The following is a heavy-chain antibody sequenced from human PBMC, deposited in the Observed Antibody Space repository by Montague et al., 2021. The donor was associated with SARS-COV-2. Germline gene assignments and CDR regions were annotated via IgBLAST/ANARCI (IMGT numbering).Heavy chain of an antibody. Sequence: SETLSLTCAVYGGSCSGYHWSWIRQPPGKVLEWIGEINQSGSTNYNPSLKSRVTLSVDTSKKQFSLKLSSLTAADTAVYYCARVAGGYYHDSSAYFDYWGQGSLVTVSS. CDR3: ARVAGGYYHDSSAYFDY. D-gene: IGHD3-22*01. CDR2: INQSGST. V-gene: IGHV4-34*01. J-gene: IGHJ4*02. CDR1: GGSCSGYH.